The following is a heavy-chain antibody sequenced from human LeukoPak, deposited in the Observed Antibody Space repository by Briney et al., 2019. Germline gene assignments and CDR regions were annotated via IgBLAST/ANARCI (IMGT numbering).Heavy chain of an antibody. D-gene: IGHD3-10*01. CDR1: GFTFSSYG. CDR2: ISYDGSNK. CDR3: ARGPMVRGVIPSD. V-gene: IGHV3-30*03. J-gene: IGHJ4*02. Sequence: QPGGSLRLSCAASGFTFSSYGMHWVRQAPGKGLEWVAVISYDGSNKYYADSVKGRFTISRDNSKNTLYPQMNSLRAEDTAVYYCARGPMVRGVIPSDWGQGTLVTVSS.